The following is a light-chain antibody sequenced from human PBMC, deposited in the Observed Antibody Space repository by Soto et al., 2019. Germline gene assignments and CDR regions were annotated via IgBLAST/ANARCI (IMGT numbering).Light chain of an antibody. CDR3: CSYAGGSTYV. J-gene: IGLJ1*01. Sequence: QSVLPHPGSVSCPPGQSITISCTGTSSDVGSYNLVSWYQRHPGKAPKLMIYEGSKRPSGVSNRFSGSKSGNTASPTISGLQAEDEADYFCCSYAGGSTYVFGTGTKVTV. CDR2: EGS. CDR1: SSDVGSYNL. V-gene: IGLV2-23*01.